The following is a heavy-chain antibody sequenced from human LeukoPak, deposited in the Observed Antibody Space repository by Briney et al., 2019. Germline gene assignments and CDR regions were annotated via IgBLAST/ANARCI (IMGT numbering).Heavy chain of an antibody. Sequence: SVKVSCKASGGTFSSYAISWVRQAPGQGLEWMGRIIPIFGTANYAQKFQGRVTIITDESTSTAYMELSSLRSEDTAVYYCAREPRVRFLEWPLDYWGQGTLVTVSS. V-gene: IGHV1-69*05. CDR2: IIPIFGTA. CDR3: AREPRVRFLEWPLDY. D-gene: IGHD3-3*01. CDR1: GGTFSSYA. J-gene: IGHJ4*02.